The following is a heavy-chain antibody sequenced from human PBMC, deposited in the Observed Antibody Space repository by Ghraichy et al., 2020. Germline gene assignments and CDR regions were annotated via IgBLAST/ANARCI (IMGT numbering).Heavy chain of an antibody. Sequence: LSLTCAASGFTFSAYAMSWVRQGPGKGLEWVSDISASGASTYYAGSVKGRFTVSRDNSKNTLYLQMNSLRAEDTALYYCAKGLETYSCGSTICYAPYWGQGTLVTVSS. D-gene: IGHD2-2*01. V-gene: IGHV3-23*01. CDR1: GFTFSAYA. CDR3: AKGLETYSCGSTICYAPY. CDR2: ISASGAST. J-gene: IGHJ4*02.